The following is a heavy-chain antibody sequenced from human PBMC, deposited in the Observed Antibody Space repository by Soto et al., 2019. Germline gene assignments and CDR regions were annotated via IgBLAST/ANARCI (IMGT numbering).Heavy chain of an antibody. V-gene: IGHV4-30-4*01. Sequence: PSATLSLTCTVSGGSISSGDYYWGWIRQPPGKGLEWIGYIYYSGSTYYNPSLKSRVTISVDTSKTQFSLKLSSVTAADTAVYFCARVFVGAGPGGGNFDLWGRGTLVTASS. CDR3: ARVFVGAGPGGGNFDL. CDR2: IYYSGST. J-gene: IGHJ2*01. CDR1: GGSISSGDYY. D-gene: IGHD1-26*01.